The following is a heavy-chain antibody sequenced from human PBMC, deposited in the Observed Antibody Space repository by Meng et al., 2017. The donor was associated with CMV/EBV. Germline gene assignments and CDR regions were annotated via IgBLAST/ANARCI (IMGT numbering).Heavy chain of an antibody. CDR1: GGTISSGGYY. V-gene: IGHV4-31*03. CDR3: AKVSKDDAVVPAALFDP. CDR2: IYYRGST. D-gene: IGHD2-2*01. Sequence: QVQLQESGPGLVKTSQTLSLTCTVSGGTISSGGYYWSWIRQHPGTGPEWIGYIYYRGSTYYNPSLKSRVTISVDTSKSRCSLKLSSVTAADTAVYYCAKVSKDDAVVPAALFDPWGQGTLVTVSS. J-gene: IGHJ5*02.